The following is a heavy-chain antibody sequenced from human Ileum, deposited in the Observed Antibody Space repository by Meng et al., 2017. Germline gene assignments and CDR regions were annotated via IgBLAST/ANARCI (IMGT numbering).Heavy chain of an antibody. Sequence: SETLSLTCAVSGGSVTGYYWSWIRQAPEKGLEYLGDIHHSGTTTYMPSPRSRLTLSVDRSTNHLSLSLNSLTAADTGTYYCVRRRSGASSLFGLWGPGTLV. CDR3: VRRRSGASSLFGL. CDR2: IHHSGTT. D-gene: IGHD2-15*01. CDR1: GGSVTGYY. V-gene: IGHV4-34*01. J-gene: IGHJ4*03.